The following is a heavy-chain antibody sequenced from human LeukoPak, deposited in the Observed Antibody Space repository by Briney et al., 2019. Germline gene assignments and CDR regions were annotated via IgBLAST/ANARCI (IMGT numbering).Heavy chain of an antibody. Sequence: SVKVSCKASGGTFISYAISWVRQAPGQGLEWMGGIIPTFGTANYAQKFQGRVTITTDESTSTAYMELSSLRSEDTAVYYCARARGSGSYPFDPWGQGTLVTVSS. CDR1: GGTFISYA. CDR2: IIPTFGTA. J-gene: IGHJ5*02. D-gene: IGHD3-10*01. CDR3: ARARGSGSYPFDP. V-gene: IGHV1-69*05.